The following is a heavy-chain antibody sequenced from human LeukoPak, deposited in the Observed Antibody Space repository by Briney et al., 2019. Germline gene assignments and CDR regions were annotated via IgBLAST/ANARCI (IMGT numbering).Heavy chain of an antibody. Sequence: GGSLRLSCTASRYTFSRYAMSWVREARGEALEGPSGVSGNGAGTYYSDSVKGRFTISRDNSKNMLYLQMNSLRAEDTAVYYCAKTPWYSSGWSIDYWGQGTLVTVSS. CDR1: RYTFSRYA. CDR3: AKTPWYSSGWSIDY. J-gene: IGHJ4*02. V-gene: IGHV3-23*01. CDR2: VSGNGAGT. D-gene: IGHD6-13*01.